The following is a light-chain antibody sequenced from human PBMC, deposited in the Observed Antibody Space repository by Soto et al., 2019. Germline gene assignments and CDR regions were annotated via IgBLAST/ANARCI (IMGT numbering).Light chain of an antibody. V-gene: IGLV1-47*01. J-gene: IGLJ2*01. CDR3: AAWDDSLSGHVV. CDR2: RNN. CDR1: SSNIESNY. Sequence: QSVLTQPTSASGTPGQRVTISCSGSSSNIESNYVYWYQQLPGTAPKLLIYRNNQRPSGVPDRFSGSKSGTSASLAISGLRSEDEADYYCAAWDDSLSGHVVFGGGTKLTVL.